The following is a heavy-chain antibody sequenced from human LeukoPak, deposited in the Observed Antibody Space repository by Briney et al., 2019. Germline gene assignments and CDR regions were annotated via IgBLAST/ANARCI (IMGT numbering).Heavy chain of an antibody. CDR2: ISDGGSTT. J-gene: IGHJ4*02. CDR3: SRSAYYDGSGNYYDY. V-gene: IGHV3-74*01. D-gene: IGHD3-22*01. CDR1: GFTFSSYW. Sequence: GGSLRLSCAASGFTFSSYWMHWVRQAPGKGLVWVSRISDGGSTTTYADSVKGRFTFSRDNAKNTLYLQMNGLRAEDTAVYYCSRSAYYDGSGNYYDYWGQGTLVTVSS.